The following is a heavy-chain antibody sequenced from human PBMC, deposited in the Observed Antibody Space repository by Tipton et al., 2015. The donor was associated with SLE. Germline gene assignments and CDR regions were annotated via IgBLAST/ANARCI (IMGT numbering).Heavy chain of an antibody. D-gene: IGHD3-22*01. J-gene: IGHJ3*02. CDR3: ARGYYQDTSGPFHDALEI. CDR1: GFTFSSYS. Sequence: GSLRLSCAASGFTFSSYSMNWVRQAPGKGLEWVSSISGDGSYIYYADSVKGRLTMSRDNAKNSMYLQMNSLRAEDTAVYYCARGYYQDTSGPFHDALEIWGHGTMVTVPS. CDR2: ISGDGSYI. V-gene: IGHV3-21*03.